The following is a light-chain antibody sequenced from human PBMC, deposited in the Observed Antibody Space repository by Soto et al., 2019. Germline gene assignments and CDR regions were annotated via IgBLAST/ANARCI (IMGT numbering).Light chain of an antibody. V-gene: IGLV2-23*02. J-gene: IGLJ2*01. CDR3: CSYAGSSTHVV. Sequence: QSALTQPASVSGSPGQSITISCTGTSSDVGSSNLVSWYQQHPGKAPKLMIYEVSQRPSGVSNRFSGSKTGNTAALTISGLKAEDEADYSCCSYAGSSTHVVFGGGTQLTVL. CDR2: EVS. CDR1: SSDVGSSNL.